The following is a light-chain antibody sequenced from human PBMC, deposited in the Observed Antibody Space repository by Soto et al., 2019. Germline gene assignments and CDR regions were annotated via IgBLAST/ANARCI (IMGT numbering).Light chain of an antibody. J-gene: IGLJ2*01. CDR3: SSYTSSSTVV. V-gene: IGLV2-14*01. CDR1: SSDIGGYKY. Sequence: QSVLTQPASVSGSPGQSITISCTGTSSDIGGYKYVSWYQQHPGKAPKLMIYEVSNRPSGVSNRFSGSKSGNTASLTISGLQAKDEADYYCSSYTSSSTVVFGGGTKVTVL. CDR2: EVS.